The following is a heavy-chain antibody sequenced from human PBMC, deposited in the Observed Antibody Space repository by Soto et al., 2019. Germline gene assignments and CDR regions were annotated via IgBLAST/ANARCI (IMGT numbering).Heavy chain of an antibody. V-gene: IGHV5-51*01. D-gene: IGHD1-1*01. CDR3: ARFQPAAGSPSFYYGMDV. CDR1: GYSFTNYW. J-gene: IGHJ6*02. Sequence: PGESLKISCKGSGYSFTNYWIGWVRQMPGKGLEWMGIIYPGDSDTSYSPSFQGQVSISADKSISTAYLQWSSLKASDTAMYYCARFQPAAGSPSFYYGMDVWGQGTTVTVSS. CDR2: IYPGDSDT.